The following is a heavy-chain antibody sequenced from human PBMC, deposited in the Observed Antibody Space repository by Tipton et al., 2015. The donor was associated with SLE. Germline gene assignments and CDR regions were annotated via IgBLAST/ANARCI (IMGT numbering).Heavy chain of an antibody. V-gene: IGHV4-31*03. CDR2: MSYSGST. CDR3: ARGGLGSDLRGSIYFGS. J-gene: IGHJ4*02. Sequence: TLSLTCTVSGGSISSDDYYWTWIRQHPGKGLEWIGHMSYSGSTYYNPSLKSRITISVDTSKNHFSLKLSSVTAADTAVYYCARGGLGSDLRGSIYFGSWGQGTLVTVSS. D-gene: IGHD7-27*01. CDR1: GGSISSDDYY.